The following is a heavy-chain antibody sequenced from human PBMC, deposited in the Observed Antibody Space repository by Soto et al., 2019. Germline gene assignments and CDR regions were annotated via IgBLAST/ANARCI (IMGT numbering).Heavy chain of an antibody. CDR3: AKDQPMVRGVISGVFDY. V-gene: IGHV3-30*18. CDR1: GFTSSSYG. D-gene: IGHD3-10*01. J-gene: IGHJ4*02. CDR2: ISYDGSNK. Sequence: PGGSLRLSCAASGFTSSSYGMHWVRQAPGKGLEWVAVISYDGSNKYYADSVKGRFTISRDNSKNTLYLQMNSLRAEDTAVYYCAKDQPMVRGVISGVFDYWGQGTLVTVSS.